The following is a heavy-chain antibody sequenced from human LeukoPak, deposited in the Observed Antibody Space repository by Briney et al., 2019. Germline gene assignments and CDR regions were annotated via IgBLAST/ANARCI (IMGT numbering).Heavy chain of an antibody. J-gene: IGHJ5*02. CDR1: GGSISTYY. CDR2: IYDIGSA. CDR3: AREQWGLVDH. V-gene: IGHV4-59*01. D-gene: IGHD1-26*01. Sequence: SETLSLTCTVSGGSISTYYWTWIRQPPGKGLEWIGNIYDIGSANYNPSFKSRVTISVDTSKSQFSLRLSSVTAADTAVYYCAREQWGLVDHWGQGTLVTVSS.